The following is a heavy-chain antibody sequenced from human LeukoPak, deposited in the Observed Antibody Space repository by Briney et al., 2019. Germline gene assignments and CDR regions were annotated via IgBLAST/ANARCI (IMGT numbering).Heavy chain of an antibody. J-gene: IGHJ3*02. CDR2: IYPGNSDT. V-gene: IGHV5-51*01. CDR1: GYSFTNYW. Sequence: GESLKISCKASGYSFTNYWIGWVRQMPGKGLEWMGIIYPGNSDTRYSPSFQGQVTISADKSISTAYLQWSSLKASDTAMYYCARPSTSGYSSGWYLGAFDIWGQGTMVTVSS. CDR3: ARPSTSGYSSGWYLGAFDI. D-gene: IGHD6-19*01.